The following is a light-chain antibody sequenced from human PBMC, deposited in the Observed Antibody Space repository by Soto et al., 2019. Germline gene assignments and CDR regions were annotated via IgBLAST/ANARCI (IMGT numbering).Light chain of an antibody. CDR3: QQYNKWPPGT. J-gene: IGKJ2*01. V-gene: IGKV3D-15*01. Sequence: EIVMTQSPATLSVSPGERATLSCRASQSVSSNLAWYQQNPGQAPRLLIYGASTRATGIPARFSGSGSGTDFTLTISSLQSEDFAVYYCQQYNKWPPGTFGQGTKLESK. CDR1: QSVSSN. CDR2: GAS.